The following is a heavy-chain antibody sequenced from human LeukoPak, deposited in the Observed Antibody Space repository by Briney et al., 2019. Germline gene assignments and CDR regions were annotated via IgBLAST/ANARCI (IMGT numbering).Heavy chain of an antibody. CDR1: GFTFSSYA. V-gene: IGHV3-23*01. D-gene: IGHD3-10*01. CDR2: ISGSGGST. J-gene: IGHJ4*02. Sequence: PGGSLRLSCAASGFTFSSYAMSWVRQAPGKGLEWVSAISGSGGSTYYADSVKGRFTISRDNPKNTLYLQMNSLRAEDTAVYYCAKDINVLLWFGELQQFDYWGQGTLVTVSS. CDR3: AKDINVLLWFGELQQFDY.